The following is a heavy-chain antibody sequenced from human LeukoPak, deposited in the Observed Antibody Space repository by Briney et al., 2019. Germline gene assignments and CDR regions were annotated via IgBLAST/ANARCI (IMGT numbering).Heavy chain of an antibody. J-gene: IGHJ4*02. CDR1: GGTFSSYA. CDR2: IIPIFGTA. V-gene: IGHV1-69*13. D-gene: IGHD3-22*01. Sequence: SVKVSCKASGGTFSSYAISWVRQAPGQGLEWMGGIIPIFGTANYAQKFQGRVTITADEATSTAYMELSSLRSEDTAVYYCATLYISPDYYDSSGYMYYFDYWGQGTLVTVSS. CDR3: ATLYISPDYYDSSGYMYYFDY.